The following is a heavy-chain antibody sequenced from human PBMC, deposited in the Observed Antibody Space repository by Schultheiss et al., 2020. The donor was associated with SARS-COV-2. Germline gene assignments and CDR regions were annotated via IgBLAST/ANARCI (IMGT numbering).Heavy chain of an antibody. CDR2: IYYSGST. V-gene: IGHV4-59*01. J-gene: IGHJ6*02. Sequence: GSLRLSCTVSGGSISSYYWSWIRQPPGKGLEWIGYIYYSGSTNYNPSLKSRVTISVDTSKNQFSLKLSSVTAADTAVYYCARLPSSSYLRPYYYGMDVWGQGNTVTISS. CDR1: GGSISSYY. D-gene: IGHD6-13*01. CDR3: ARLPSSSYLRPYYYGMDV.